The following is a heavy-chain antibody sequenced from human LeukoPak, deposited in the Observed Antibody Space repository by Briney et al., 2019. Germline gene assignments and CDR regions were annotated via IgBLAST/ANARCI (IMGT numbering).Heavy chain of an antibody. V-gene: IGHV1-69*05. CDR1: GGTFSSYA. Sequence: SVKVSCKAAGGTFSSYAISWVRQAPGQGLEWMGRVIPIFGTANYAQKFQGRVTITTDESTSTAYMELSSLRSEDTAVYYCARDPPDYYGSGYEGDNWFDPWGQGTLVTVSS. D-gene: IGHD3-10*01. CDR3: ARDPPDYYGSGYEGDNWFDP. CDR2: VIPIFGTA. J-gene: IGHJ5*02.